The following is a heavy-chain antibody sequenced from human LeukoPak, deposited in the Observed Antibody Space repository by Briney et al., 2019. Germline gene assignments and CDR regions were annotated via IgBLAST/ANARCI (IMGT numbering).Heavy chain of an antibody. CDR1: GGSISSYY. CDR3: AIVAAVAGTRYFDY. CDR2: IYYSGST. J-gene: IGHJ4*02. D-gene: IGHD6-19*01. V-gene: IGHV4-59*01. Sequence: SETLSLTWTVSGGSISSYYWSWIRQPAGKGLEWIGYIYYSGSTNYNPSLKSRVTISVDTSKNQFSLKLSSVTAADTAVYYCAIVAAVAGTRYFDYWGQGTLVTVSS.